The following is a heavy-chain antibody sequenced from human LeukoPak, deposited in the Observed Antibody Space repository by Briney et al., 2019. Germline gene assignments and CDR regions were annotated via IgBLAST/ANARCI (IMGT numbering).Heavy chain of an antibody. V-gene: IGHV1-3*01. CDR2: INAGNGNT. Sequence: ASVTVSCKASGYTFTSYAMHWVRQARGQRREGMGWINAGNGNTKYSQKFQGRVTIPRDTSARTAYMELSSLRSEDTAVYYCAREIAVAGSFDYWGQGTLVTVSS. D-gene: IGHD6-19*01. CDR3: AREIAVAGSFDY. J-gene: IGHJ4*02. CDR1: GYTFTSYA.